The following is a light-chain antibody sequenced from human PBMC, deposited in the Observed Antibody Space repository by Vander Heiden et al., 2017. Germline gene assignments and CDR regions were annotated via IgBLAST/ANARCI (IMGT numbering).Light chain of an antibody. CDR2: SNN. V-gene: IGLV1-44*01. J-gene: IGLJ3*02. CDR3: SAWDNSPNAWV. Sequence: QSVLTQPPSASGTAGQRVTISCSGSSSNIGSRTVNWYQHRPGTAPNLLIYSNNQRPSGVPDRISASKSGTSASLAVSGLQSEDEADYYCSAWDNSPNAWVFGGGTKLTVL. CDR1: SSNIGSRT.